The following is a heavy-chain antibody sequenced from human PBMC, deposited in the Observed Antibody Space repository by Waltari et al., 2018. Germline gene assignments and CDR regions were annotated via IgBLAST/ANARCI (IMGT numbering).Heavy chain of an antibody. CDR2: IYTDGTT. CDR1: GFIVSSNF. J-gene: IGHJ4*02. CDR3: ATATSPNNADY. V-gene: IGHV3-53*01. D-gene: IGHD2-8*01. Sequence: EVQLVESGGGLIQPGGSLTLSCAASGFIVSSNFMNWVRQAPGKGLEWVSRIYTDGTTFYADSVKGRFTISRDDSKNTLYLQMNSLRAEDTAVYYCATATSPNNADYWGQGTLVTVSS.